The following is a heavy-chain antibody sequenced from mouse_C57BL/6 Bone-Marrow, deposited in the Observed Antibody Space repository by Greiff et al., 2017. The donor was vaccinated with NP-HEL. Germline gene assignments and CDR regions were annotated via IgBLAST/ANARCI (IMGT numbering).Heavy chain of an antibody. Sequence: VQLQQSGAELVRPGASVTLSCKASGYTFTDYEMHWVKQTPVHGLEWIGAIDPETGGTAYNQKFKGKAILTADKSSSTAYMELRSLTSEDSAVYYCTRRGLGGYYAMDYWGQGTSVTVSP. CDR2: IDPETGGT. J-gene: IGHJ4*01. CDR1: GYTFTDYE. CDR3: TRRGLGGYYAMDY. V-gene: IGHV1-15*01. D-gene: IGHD3-3*01.